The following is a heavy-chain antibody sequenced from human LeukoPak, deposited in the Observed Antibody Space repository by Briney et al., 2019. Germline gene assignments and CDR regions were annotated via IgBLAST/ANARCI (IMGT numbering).Heavy chain of an antibody. CDR2: IHTSGST. CDR1: GVSISSYY. V-gene: IGHV4-4*07. Sequence: SETLSLTCIVSGVSISSYYWSWIRQPAGKGLEWIGRIHTSGSTNYNPSLKRRVPMSVDTSKNQFSLKLSSVTAADTAVYYCARGGYYYDSSGYYSFDYWGQGTLVTVSS. J-gene: IGHJ4*02. D-gene: IGHD3-22*01. CDR3: ARGGYYYDSSGYYSFDY.